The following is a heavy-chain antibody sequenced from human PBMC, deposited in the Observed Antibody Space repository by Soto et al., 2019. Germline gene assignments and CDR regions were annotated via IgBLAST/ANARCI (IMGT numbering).Heavy chain of an antibody. CDR2: ISAYNGNT. CDR3: ARDDYDSRGQRWFEP. V-gene: IGHV1-18*01. J-gene: IGHJ5*02. D-gene: IGHD3-22*01. Sequence: ASVKVSCKASGYTFTSYGSSGVRQAPGRGLEWMGWISAYNGNTNYAQKLQGKVTMTTDTSTSKAYMELGSVRAGDTAVYYCARDDYDSRGQRWFEPWGQGTLVPVSS. CDR1: GYTFTSYG.